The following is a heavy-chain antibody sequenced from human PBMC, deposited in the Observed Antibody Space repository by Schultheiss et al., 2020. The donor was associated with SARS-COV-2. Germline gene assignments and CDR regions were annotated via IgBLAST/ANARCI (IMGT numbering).Heavy chain of an antibody. CDR3: ARVEVRVTPVGFDY. CDR2: IYYSGST. V-gene: IGHV4-59*01. D-gene: IGHD2-21*02. CDR1: GGSFSGYY. J-gene: IGHJ4*02. Sequence: SETLSLTCAVYGGSFSGYYWSWIRQRPGKGLEWIGYIYYSGSTNYNPSLKSRVTISVDTSKNQFSLKLSSVTAADTAVYYCARVEVRVTPVGFDYWGQGTLVTVSS.